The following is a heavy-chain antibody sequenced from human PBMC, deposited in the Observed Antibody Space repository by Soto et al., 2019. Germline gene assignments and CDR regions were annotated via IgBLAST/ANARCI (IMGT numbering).Heavy chain of an antibody. CDR1: GFTLSSYG. V-gene: IGHV3-30*18. J-gene: IGHJ4*02. CDR2: ISDDGSKK. D-gene: IGHD1-26*01. CDR3: AKVGDVYNSFFDY. Sequence: GGSLRLSCAAAGFTLSSYGMHWVRQAPGKGLEWVAVISDDGSKKYYADSVKGRFSISRDSPKNTLFLQMNSLRVEDTAVYYCAKVGDVYNSFFDYWGQGTLVTVSS.